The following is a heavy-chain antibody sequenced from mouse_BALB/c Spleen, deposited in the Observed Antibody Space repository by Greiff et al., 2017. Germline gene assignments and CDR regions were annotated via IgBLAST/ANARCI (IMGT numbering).Heavy chain of an antibody. CDR3: ARAYYGSSSFDY. J-gene: IGHJ2*01. CDR2: IDPENGDT. CDR1: GFNIKDYY. V-gene: IGHV14-4*02. Sequence: VQLQQSGAELVRSGASVKLSCTASGFNIKDYYMHWVKQRPEQGLEWIGWIDPENGDTEYAPKFQGKATMTADTSSNTAYLQLSSLTSEDTAVYYCARAYYGSSSFDYWGQGTTLTVSS. D-gene: IGHD1-1*01.